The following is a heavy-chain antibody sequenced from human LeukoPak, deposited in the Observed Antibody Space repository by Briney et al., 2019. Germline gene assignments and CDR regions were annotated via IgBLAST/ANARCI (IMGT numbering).Heavy chain of an antibody. CDR3: ARATDADY. D-gene: IGHD4-17*01. CDR2: IHYDGSDK. V-gene: IGHV3-30*02. J-gene: IGHJ4*02. Sequence: GGSLRLSCSASGFTFRTYGMHWVRQAPGKGLEWVSFIHYDGSDKYYADSVKGRFTISRDNAKNSLYLQMNSLRAEDTAVYYCARATDADYWGQGTLVTVSS. CDR1: GFTFRTYG.